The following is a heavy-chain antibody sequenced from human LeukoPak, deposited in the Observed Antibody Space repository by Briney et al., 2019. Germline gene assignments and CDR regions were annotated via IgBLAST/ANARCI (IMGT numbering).Heavy chain of an antibody. CDR3: ARRGGSGSYYIDY. CDR1: GGSISSSSYY. Sequence: SETLSLTCTVSGGSISSSSYYWGWIRQPPGQGLEWIGSSYYSGSTYYNPSLKSRVTISVDTSKNQFSLKLNSVTAADTAVYYCARRGGSGSYYIDYWGQGTLVTVSS. CDR2: SYYSGST. V-gene: IGHV4-39*01. D-gene: IGHD3-10*01. J-gene: IGHJ4*02.